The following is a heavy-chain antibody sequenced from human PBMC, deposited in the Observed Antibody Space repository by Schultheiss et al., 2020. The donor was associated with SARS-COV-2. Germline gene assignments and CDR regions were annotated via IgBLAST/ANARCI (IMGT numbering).Heavy chain of an antibody. Sequence: SETLSLTCTVSGGSISSSSYYWGWIRQPPGKGLEWIGSIYYSGSTYYNPSLKSRVTISVDTSKNQFSLKLSSVTAADTAVYYCARDPDSSGWDLSRPYYFDYLGQGTLVTVSS. D-gene: IGHD6-19*01. CDR2: IYYSGST. J-gene: IGHJ4*02. V-gene: IGHV4-39*07. CDR3: ARDPDSSGWDLSRPYYFDY. CDR1: GGSISSSSYY.